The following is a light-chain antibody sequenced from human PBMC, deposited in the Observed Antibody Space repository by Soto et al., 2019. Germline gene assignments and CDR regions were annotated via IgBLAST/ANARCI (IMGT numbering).Light chain of an antibody. CDR2: GNI. Sequence: QSALTQPPSVSGTPGQRVTISCTGSSSNIGAGYDVNWYRQLPGTAPKLLIYGNINRPSGVPDRFSGSKSGTSASLAITGLQAEDEADYYCQSYDSSLSGSIFGGGTKLTVL. CDR1: SSNIGAGYD. J-gene: IGLJ2*01. V-gene: IGLV1-40*01. CDR3: QSYDSSLSGSI.